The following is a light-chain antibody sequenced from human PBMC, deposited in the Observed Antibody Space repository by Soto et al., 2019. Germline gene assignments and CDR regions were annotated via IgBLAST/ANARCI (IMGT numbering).Light chain of an antibody. J-gene: IGKJ4*01. CDR3: QTYNIAPLT. Sequence: DIQVTQSPSSLSASLGDRVTITCRANQAIGVYLAWFQQQPGIVPKLLIYAAYALQSGVPARFSGSGSGTDFTLNISSLQPEDIVTYYCQTYNIAPLTFGGGTKVEI. V-gene: IGKV1-27*01. CDR1: QAIGVY. CDR2: AAY.